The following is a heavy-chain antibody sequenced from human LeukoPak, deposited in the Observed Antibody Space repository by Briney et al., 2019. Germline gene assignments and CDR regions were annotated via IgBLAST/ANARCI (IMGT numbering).Heavy chain of an antibody. J-gene: IGHJ4*02. CDR1: GGSISSGSYY. Sequence: SQTLSLTCTVSGGSISSGSYYWSWIRQPAGKGLEWIGRIYTSGSTNYNPSLKSRVTISVDTSKNQFSLKLSSVIAADTAVYYCARVIPHYDILTGYYIEYYFDYWGQGTLVTVSS. V-gene: IGHV4-61*02. CDR3: ARVIPHYDILTGYYIEYYFDY. D-gene: IGHD3-9*01. CDR2: IYTSGST.